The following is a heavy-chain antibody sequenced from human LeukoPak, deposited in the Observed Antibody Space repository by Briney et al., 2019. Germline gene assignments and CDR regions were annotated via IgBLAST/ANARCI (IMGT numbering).Heavy chain of an antibody. CDR1: GGSFRGYY. V-gene: IGHV4-34*01. CDR2: INNSGST. D-gene: IGHD3-9*01. J-gene: IGHJ5*02. CDR3: ARQQRYFDWLLEP. Sequence: PSETLSLTCAVYGGSFRGYYWSWIRQPPGKGLEWTGEINNSGSTNYNPSLKSRVTISVDTSKNQFSLKLSSVTAADTAVYYCARQQRYFDWLLEPWGQGTLVTVSS.